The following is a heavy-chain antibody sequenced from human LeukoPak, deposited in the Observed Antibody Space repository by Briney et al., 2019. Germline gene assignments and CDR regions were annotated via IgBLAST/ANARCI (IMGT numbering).Heavy chain of an antibody. J-gene: IGHJ5*02. V-gene: IGHV4-39*01. CDR1: GGSISSSSYY. Sequence: PSETLSLTCTVSGGSISSSSYYWGWIRQPPGKGLEWIGTIYYSGSTYYNPSLKSRVTIFVDTSKNQFSLKLYSVTAADTAVYYCARLTLSCGGDCNWFDPWGQGTLVTVSS. CDR2: IYYSGST. D-gene: IGHD2-21*02. CDR3: ARLTLSCGGDCNWFDP.